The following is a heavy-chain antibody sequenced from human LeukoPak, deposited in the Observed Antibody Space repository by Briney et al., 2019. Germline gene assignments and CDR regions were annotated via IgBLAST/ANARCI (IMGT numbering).Heavy chain of an antibody. CDR1: GGSISSSSYY. V-gene: IGHV4-39*01. CDR2: IYYSGST. CDR3: ARYYDRSNYFDY. D-gene: IGHD3-22*01. J-gene: IGHJ4*02. Sequence: ASETLSLTCTVSGGSISSSSYYWGWIRQPPGKGLEWIGSIYYSGSTYYNPSLKSRVTISVDTSKNQFSLKLSSVTAADTAVYYCARYYDRSNYFDYWGQGTLVTVSS.